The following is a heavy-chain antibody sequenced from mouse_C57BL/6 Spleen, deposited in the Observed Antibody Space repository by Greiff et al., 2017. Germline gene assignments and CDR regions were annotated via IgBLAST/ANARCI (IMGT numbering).Heavy chain of an antibody. CDR1: GFTFSSYA. D-gene: IGHD2-12*01. Sequence: EVQVVESGGGLVKPGGSLKLSCAASGFTFSSYAMSWVRQTPEKRLAWVATISDGGSYTYYPDNVKGRFTISRDNAKNNLYLQKSHLKSEDTAMYYCARLRQEPYYAMDYWGQGTSVTVSS. CDR2: ISDGGSYT. CDR3: ARLRQEPYYAMDY. J-gene: IGHJ4*01. V-gene: IGHV5-4*01.